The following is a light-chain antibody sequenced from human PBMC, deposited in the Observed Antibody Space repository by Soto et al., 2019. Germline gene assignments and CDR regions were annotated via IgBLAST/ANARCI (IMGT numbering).Light chain of an antibody. J-gene: IGLJ2*01. CDR2: DNN. Sequence: QSVLTQPPSVSAAPGQKVTISCSGSSSNIGNNYISWYQRLPGTAPKLLIYDNNKRPSGIPDRVSGSKSGTSATLGITGLQTGDEADYYCGTWDSSLSAVVFGGGTKLTVL. V-gene: IGLV1-51*01. CDR1: SSNIGNNY. CDR3: GTWDSSLSAVV.